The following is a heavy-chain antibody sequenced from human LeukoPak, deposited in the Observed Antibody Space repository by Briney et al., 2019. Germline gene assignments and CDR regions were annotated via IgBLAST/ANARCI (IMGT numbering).Heavy chain of an antibody. CDR2: THASGPT. J-gene: IGHJ6*03. CDR1: GCSISSFY. CDR3: ARRVGGVVTPSYFYYYYIDV. Sequence: SETLSLTCTVSGCSISSFYWTWIRQPPGKGLEWIAYTHASGPTNYNPVLRSRVTISIDTTKNQFSLKLTSVTAADTAVYYCARRVGGVVTPSYFYYYYIDVWGKGTTVTVSS. V-gene: IGHV4-4*09. D-gene: IGHD4-23*01.